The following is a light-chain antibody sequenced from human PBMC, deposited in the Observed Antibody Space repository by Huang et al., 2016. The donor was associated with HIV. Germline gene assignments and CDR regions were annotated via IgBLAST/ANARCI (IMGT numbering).Light chain of an antibody. Sequence: DILMTQSPSALSASVGDRVTITCRASQEISNYLNWFQQKPGKAPKLLIYDASTLETGVPSRFSGSGSGTNFTVTISSLQPEDVGTYYCQQYDNLPPYTFGQGTKLEI. CDR2: DAS. CDR3: QQYDNLPPYT. CDR1: QEISNY. V-gene: IGKV1-33*01. J-gene: IGKJ2*01.